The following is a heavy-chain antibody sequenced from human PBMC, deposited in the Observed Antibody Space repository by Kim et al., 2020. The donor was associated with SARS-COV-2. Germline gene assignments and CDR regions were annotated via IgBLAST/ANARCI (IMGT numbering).Heavy chain of an antibody. J-gene: IGHJ4*02. V-gene: IGHV4-39*01. D-gene: IGHD6-13*01. CDR3: ARHAGGGAAAGYYFDY. Sequence: NPSLKSQVTISVDTAKSQFSLKLGSVTAADTAVYYCARHAGGGAAAGYYFDYWGQGTLVTVSS.